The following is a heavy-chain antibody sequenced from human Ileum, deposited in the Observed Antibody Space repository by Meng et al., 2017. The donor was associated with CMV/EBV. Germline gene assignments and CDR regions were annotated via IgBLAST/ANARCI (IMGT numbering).Heavy chain of an antibody. J-gene: IGHJ3*01. CDR1: GLTLSTYA. D-gene: IGHD1-1*01. V-gene: IGHV3-23*01. Sequence: ASGLTLSTYALGWVRRAPGTGLAWVSIVGGGGGSTKTADSVKGRFTLSRDNSKDTVHLQMDSLRVEDTAVYYCAKARSTNWYDAFDVWGQGTMVTVSS. CDR2: VGGGGGST. CDR3: AKARSTNWYDAFDV.